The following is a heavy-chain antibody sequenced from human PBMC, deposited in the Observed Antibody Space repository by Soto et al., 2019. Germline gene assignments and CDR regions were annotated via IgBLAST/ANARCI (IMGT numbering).Heavy chain of an antibody. V-gene: IGHV3-11*01. CDR1: GFTVGDYD. CDR3: AGQYSSSSVEF. Sequence: GGSLRLSWAASGFTVGDYDMNWIRQAPGKGLEWVSYISSGAITIYYADSVKGRFTISRDNAKNSLYLQMNSLRAEDTAVYYCAGQYSSSSVEFWGQGTLVTGSS. J-gene: IGHJ4*02. CDR2: ISSGAITI. D-gene: IGHD6-6*01.